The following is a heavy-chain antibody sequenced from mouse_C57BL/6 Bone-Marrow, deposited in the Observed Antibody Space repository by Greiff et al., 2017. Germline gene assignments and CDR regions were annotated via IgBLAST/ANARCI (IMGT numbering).Heavy chain of an antibody. Sequence: EVKLMESGGGLVQPGGSLSLSCAASGFTFTDYYMSWVRQPPGKALEWLGFIRNKANGYTTEYSASVKGRFTISRDNSQSILYLQMNALRAEDSATYYCARYDYGSGGWYFDVWGTGTTVTVSS. J-gene: IGHJ1*03. V-gene: IGHV7-3*01. D-gene: IGHD1-1*01. CDR2: IRNKANGYTT. CDR3: ARYDYGSGGWYFDV. CDR1: GFTFTDYY.